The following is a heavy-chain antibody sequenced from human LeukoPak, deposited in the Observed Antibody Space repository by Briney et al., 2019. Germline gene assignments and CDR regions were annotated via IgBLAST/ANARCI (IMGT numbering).Heavy chain of an antibody. CDR1: GGSISSGDYY. V-gene: IGHV4-30-2*01. Sequence: SETLSLTCTVSGGSISSGDYYWSWIRQPPGKGLEWIGYIYHSGSTYYNPSLKSRVTISVDRSKNQFSLKLSSVTAADTAVYYCARIYCTNGVCYSGFDYWGQGTLVTVSS. D-gene: IGHD2-8*01. CDR2: IYHSGST. CDR3: ARIYCTNGVCYSGFDY. J-gene: IGHJ4*02.